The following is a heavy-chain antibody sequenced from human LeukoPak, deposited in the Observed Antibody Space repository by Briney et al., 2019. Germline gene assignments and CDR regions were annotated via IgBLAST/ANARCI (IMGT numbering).Heavy chain of an antibody. V-gene: IGHV1-24*01. CDR2: FDPEDGET. CDR3: ATAPPAIVGATPFDY. J-gene: IGHJ4*02. Sequence: GASVKVSCKVSGYTLTELSMHWVRQAPGKGLEWMGGFDPEDGETIYAQKFQGRVTMTEDTSTDTAYMELSSLRSEDTAVYYCATAPPAIVGATPFDYWGQGTLVTVSS. CDR1: GYTLTELS. D-gene: IGHD1-26*01.